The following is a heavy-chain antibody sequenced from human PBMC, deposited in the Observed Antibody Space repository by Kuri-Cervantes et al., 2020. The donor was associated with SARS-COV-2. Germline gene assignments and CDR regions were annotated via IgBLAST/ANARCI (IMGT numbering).Heavy chain of an antibody. CDR3: ARDKAVY. J-gene: IGHJ4*02. D-gene: IGHD6-19*01. CDR1: GFIFSNYG. V-gene: IGHV3-48*02. Sequence: GGSLRLSCAASGFIFSNYGMHWVRQAPGKGLEWVSYISSSSSTIYYADSVKGRFTISRDNAKNSLYLQMNGLGDKYTAVYYCARDKAVYWGQGTLVTVSS. CDR2: ISSSSSTI.